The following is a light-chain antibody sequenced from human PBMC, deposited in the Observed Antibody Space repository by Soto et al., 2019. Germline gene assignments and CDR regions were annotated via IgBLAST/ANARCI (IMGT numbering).Light chain of an antibody. J-gene: IGKJ1*01. Sequence: DIVMTQAPVTLSLSPVERATSSCRASQSVSSYYLAWYTTKPGQAHRLLIYAASSRATGIPDRFSGGWYGTDGTLTLRRLEPEEGAVDYGQQWGSSPWTVGQGTKVDIK. CDR1: QSVSSYY. V-gene: IGKV3-20*01. CDR2: AAS. CDR3: QQWGSSPWT.